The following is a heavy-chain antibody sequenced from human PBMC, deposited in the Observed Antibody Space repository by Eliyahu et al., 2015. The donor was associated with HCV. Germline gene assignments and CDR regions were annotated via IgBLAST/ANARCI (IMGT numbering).Heavy chain of an antibody. V-gene: IGHV3-49*05. CDR3: TSTYYYDSSGPFPPY. J-gene: IGHJ4*02. D-gene: IGHD3-22*01. CDR2: IRSKAYGGTT. CDR1: GFXFGDXA. Sequence: EVQLVESGGGLVKPGRSLRLSCXASGFXFGDXAMSWFRQAPGKGLEWVGFIRSKAYGGTTEYAASVKGRFTISRDDSKSIAYLQMNSLKTEDTAVYYCTSTYYYDSSGPFPPYWGQGTLVTVSS.